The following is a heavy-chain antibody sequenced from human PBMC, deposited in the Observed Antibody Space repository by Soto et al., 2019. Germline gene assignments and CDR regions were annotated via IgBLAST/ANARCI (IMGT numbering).Heavy chain of an antibody. J-gene: IGHJ4*02. V-gene: IGHV3-48*03. CDR2: ISSSGRTI. D-gene: IGHD1-20*01. CDR1: GFTFSSYA. Sequence: VQLVESGGGLVQPGGSLRLSCAASGFTFSSYAMNWVRQAPGKGLEWVSYISSSGRTIYYADSVKGRFTISRDNAKNSLYLKMNSLRAEDTAVYYCARSGYNWNDGARGYFDYWGQGTLVTVSS. CDR3: ARSGYNWNDGARGYFDY.